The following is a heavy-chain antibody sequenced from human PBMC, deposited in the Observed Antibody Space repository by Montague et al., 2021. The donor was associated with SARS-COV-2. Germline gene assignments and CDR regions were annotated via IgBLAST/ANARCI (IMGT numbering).Heavy chain of an antibody. CDR1: GFTFSSYA. D-gene: IGHD3-22*01. V-gene: IGHV3-30-3*01. J-gene: IGHJ6*02. CDR2: ISYDGSIK. Sequence: SLRLSCAASGFTFSSYAMHWVRQAPGKGLEWVAVISYDGSIKYYADSVKGRFTISRDNSKNTLYLQMNSLRAEDTAVYYCARVIVVGYYGMDVWGQGTTVTVSS. CDR3: ARVIVVGYYGMDV.